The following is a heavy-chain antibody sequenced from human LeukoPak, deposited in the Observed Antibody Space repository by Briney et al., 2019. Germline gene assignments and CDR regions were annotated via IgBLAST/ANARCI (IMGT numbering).Heavy chain of an antibody. CDR3: ARDYRAGNSGWYYFDY. CDR2: INPSGSST. Sequence: ASVKLSCKASGDTFTSDYMHWVRQAPGQGLEWMGIINPSGSSTNYAQKFQGRVTMTRDTSTNTVYMGLSSLRSEDTAVYYCARDYRAGNSGWYYFDYWGQGTLVTVSS. J-gene: IGHJ4*02. CDR1: GDTFTSDY. D-gene: IGHD6-19*01. V-gene: IGHV1-46*01.